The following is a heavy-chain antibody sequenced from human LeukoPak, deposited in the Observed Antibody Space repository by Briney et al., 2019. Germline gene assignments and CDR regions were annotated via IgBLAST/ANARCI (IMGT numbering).Heavy chain of an antibody. CDR1: GFTFSTYG. D-gene: IGHD3-16*01. CDR2: ISSNGGST. CDR3: VKEAEQMPWGSLDY. J-gene: IGHJ4*02. Sequence: GGSLRLSCAASGFTFSTYGMHWVRQAPGKGLEYVSAISSNGGSTYYADSVKGRFTISRDNSKNTLYLQMSSLRAEDTAVYYCVKEAEQMPWGSLDYWGQGTLVTVSS. V-gene: IGHV3-64D*06.